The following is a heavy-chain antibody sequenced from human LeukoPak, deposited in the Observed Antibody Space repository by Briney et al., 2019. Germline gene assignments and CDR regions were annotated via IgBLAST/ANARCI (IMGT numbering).Heavy chain of an antibody. J-gene: IGHJ5*02. Sequence: SVKVSCKASGGTFSSYAISWVRQAPGQGLEWTGGIIPIFGTANYAQKFQGRVTITADESTSTAYMELSSLRSEDTAVYYCARDFPYSSSRKKNWFDPWGQGTLVTVSS. CDR3: ARDFPYSSSRKKNWFDP. CDR1: GGTFSSYA. D-gene: IGHD6-13*01. CDR2: IIPIFGTA. V-gene: IGHV1-69*13.